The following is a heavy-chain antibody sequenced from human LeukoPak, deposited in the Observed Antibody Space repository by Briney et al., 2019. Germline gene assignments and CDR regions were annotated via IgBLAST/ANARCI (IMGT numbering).Heavy chain of an antibody. CDR1: GFTVSSNY. D-gene: IGHD4-17*01. CDR3: ARIHGDYIDY. J-gene: IGHJ4*02. CDR2: IYSGGST. Sequence: GGSLRLSCAASGFTVSSNYMSWVRQAPGKGLEWVSVIYSGGSTYYADFVKGRFTISRDNSKNTLYLQMHSLRAEDTAVYYCARIHGDYIDYWGQGTLVTVSS. V-gene: IGHV3-53*01.